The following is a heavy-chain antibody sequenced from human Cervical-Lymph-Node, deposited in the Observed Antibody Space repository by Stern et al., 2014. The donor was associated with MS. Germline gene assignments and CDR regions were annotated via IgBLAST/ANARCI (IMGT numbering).Heavy chain of an antibody. CDR2: MDWDDEK. CDR1: GFSLSTTGMR. Sequence: QVTLKESGPALLRPTETLRLTCTFSGFSLSTTGMRVSWIRQPPGKALEWLALMDWDDEKFYNTSLKTRVTISKDTSKNHVVLTMTNVDPVDTATYYCARLGAVGGLDFWGQGTLVTVSS. J-gene: IGHJ4*02. V-gene: IGHV2-70*04. CDR3: ARLGAVGGLDF. D-gene: IGHD6-19*01.